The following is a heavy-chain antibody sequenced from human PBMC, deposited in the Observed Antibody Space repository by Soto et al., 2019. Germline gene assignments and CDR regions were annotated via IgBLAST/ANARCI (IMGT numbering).Heavy chain of an antibody. CDR2: ISGSGGST. D-gene: IGHD6-13*01. V-gene: IGHV3-23*01. CDR3: ARTGRRYSSSWSEAFDI. Sequence: EVQLLESGGGLVQPGGSLRLSCAASGFTFSSYAMSWVRQAPGKGLEWVSAISGSGGSTYYADSVKGRFTISRDNSKNTLYLQMNSRRAEDTAVYYCARTGRRYSSSWSEAFDIWGQGTMVTVSS. CDR1: GFTFSSYA. J-gene: IGHJ3*02.